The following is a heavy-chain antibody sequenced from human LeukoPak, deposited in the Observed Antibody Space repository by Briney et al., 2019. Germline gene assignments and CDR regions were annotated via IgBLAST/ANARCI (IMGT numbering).Heavy chain of an antibody. Sequence: SETLSLTCAVYGGSFSGYYWSWIRQPPGKGLEWIGEINHSGSTNYNPSLKSRVTISIDMSKNQFSLKLRSVSAADTAVYYCARGRDGYSDWGQGTLVTVSS. CDR2: INHSGST. CDR3: ARGRDGYSD. D-gene: IGHD5-24*01. V-gene: IGHV4-34*01. CDR1: GGSFSGYY. J-gene: IGHJ4*02.